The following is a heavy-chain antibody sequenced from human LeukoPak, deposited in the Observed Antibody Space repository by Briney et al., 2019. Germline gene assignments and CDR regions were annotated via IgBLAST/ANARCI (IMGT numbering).Heavy chain of an antibody. CDR2: ISAYNGNT. Sequence: ASVKVSCKASGYTFTSYGISWVRQAPEQGLEWMGWISAYNGNTNYAQKLQGRVTMTTDTSTSTAYMELRSLRSDDTAVYYCARYDCGGDCYLYYYYGMDVWGQGTTVTVSS. V-gene: IGHV1-18*01. CDR3: ARYDCGGDCYLYYYYGMDV. J-gene: IGHJ6*02. CDR1: GYTFTSYG. D-gene: IGHD2-21*02.